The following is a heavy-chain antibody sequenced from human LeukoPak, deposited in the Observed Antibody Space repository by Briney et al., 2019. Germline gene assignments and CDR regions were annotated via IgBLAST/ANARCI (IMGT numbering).Heavy chain of an antibody. J-gene: IGHJ4*02. Sequence: SETLSLTCTVSGGSISTYYWSWIRQPPGKGLEWIGYMYNSGSTNYNPSLKSRVTISIDTSKNQVSLRLSSVTAADTAVYYCARRAFRGGNYDYWGQGTLVTVSS. D-gene: IGHD4-23*01. V-gene: IGHV4-59*01. CDR2: MYNSGST. CDR1: GGSISTYY. CDR3: ARRAFRGGNYDY.